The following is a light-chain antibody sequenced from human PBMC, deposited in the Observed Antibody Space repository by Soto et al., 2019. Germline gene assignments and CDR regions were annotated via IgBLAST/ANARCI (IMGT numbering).Light chain of an antibody. J-gene: IGKJ4*01. Sequence: EIVLTQSPATLSLSPGERATLSCRASQSVSRHLVWYQQKPGQAPRLLIYDASNRATGIPARFSGSGFATDFTLTISSLEPEDIAVYYCQHRSAWPSSFGGGTKVEIK. V-gene: IGKV3-11*01. CDR3: QHRSAWPSS. CDR1: QSVSRH. CDR2: DAS.